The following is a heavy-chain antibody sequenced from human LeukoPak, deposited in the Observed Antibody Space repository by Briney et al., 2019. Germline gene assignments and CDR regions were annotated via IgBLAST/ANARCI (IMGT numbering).Heavy chain of an antibody. Sequence: PGGSLRLSCAASGFTFSSYAMHWVRQAPGKGLEWVAVISYDGSNKYYADSVKGRFTISRDNSKNTLYLQMNSLRAEDTAVYYCARDSALGVRGVIVNWGQGTLVTVSS. CDR3: ARDSALGVRGVIVN. V-gene: IGHV3-30-3*01. D-gene: IGHD3-10*01. CDR1: GFTFSSYA. CDR2: ISYDGSNK. J-gene: IGHJ4*02.